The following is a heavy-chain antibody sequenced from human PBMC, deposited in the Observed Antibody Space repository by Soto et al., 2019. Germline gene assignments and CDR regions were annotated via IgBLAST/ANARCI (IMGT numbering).Heavy chain of an antibody. CDR2: VYSGGST. V-gene: IGHV3-66*01. Sequence: PGGSLRLSCAASGFTVSTNFMTWVRQAPGKGLECVSIVYSGGSTYYADSVKGRFTISRDNSKNTVYLQMNSLRAEDTAVYYCARVFPNLFDYWGQGTLVTVSS. CDR1: GFTVSTNF. J-gene: IGHJ4*02. CDR3: ARVFPNLFDY.